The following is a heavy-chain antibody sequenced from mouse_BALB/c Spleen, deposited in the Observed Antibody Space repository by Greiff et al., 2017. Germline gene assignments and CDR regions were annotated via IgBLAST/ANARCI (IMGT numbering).Heavy chain of an antibody. CDR1: GFSLTDYG. J-gene: IGHJ1*01. Sequence: VMLVESGPGLVEPSQSLSITCTVSGFSLTDYGVSWIRQPPGKGLEWLGVIWGGGSTYYNSALKSRLSISKDNSKSQVFLKMNSLQTDDTAMYYCAKHPYGPYWYFDVWGAGTTVTVSA. CDR3: AKHPYGPYWYFDV. D-gene: IGHD1-1*02. CDR2: IWGGGST. V-gene: IGHV2-6-5*01.